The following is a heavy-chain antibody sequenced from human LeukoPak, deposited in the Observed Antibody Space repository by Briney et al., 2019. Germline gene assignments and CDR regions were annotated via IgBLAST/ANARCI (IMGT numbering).Heavy chain of an antibody. Sequence: SETLSLTCTVSGGSISSSSYYWGWIRQPPGKGLEWIGSIYYSGSTYYNPSLKSRVTISVDTSKNQFSLKLSSVTAADTAVYYRARQLRNYDILTGYSYYFDYWGQGTLVTVSS. CDR3: ARQLRNYDILTGYSYYFDY. J-gene: IGHJ4*02. CDR1: GGSISSSSYY. V-gene: IGHV4-39*01. CDR2: IYYSGST. D-gene: IGHD3-9*01.